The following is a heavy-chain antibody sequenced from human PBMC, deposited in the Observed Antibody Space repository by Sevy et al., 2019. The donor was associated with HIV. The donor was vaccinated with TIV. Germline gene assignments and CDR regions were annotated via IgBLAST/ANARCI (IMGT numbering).Heavy chain of an antibody. CDR1: GFTFSNYG. J-gene: IGHJ4*02. CDR2: ISHDGSNK. Sequence: GESLRLSCEASGFTFSNYGMHWVRQAPGKGLEWVAIISHDGSNKYYADSVKGRFTISRDNSKHSLYLQMNSLRPEDKGVYYCAKDISGASSSWSFDYWGQGTLVTVSS. CDR3: AKDISGASSSWSFDY. D-gene: IGHD6-19*01. V-gene: IGHV3-30*18.